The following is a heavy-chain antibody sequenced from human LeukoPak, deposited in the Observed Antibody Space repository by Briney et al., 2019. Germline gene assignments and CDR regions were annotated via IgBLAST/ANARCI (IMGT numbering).Heavy chain of an antibody. J-gene: IGHJ4*02. Sequence: PGGSLRLSCAASGFTFSSYAMSWVRQAPGKGLEWVSAISGSGGSTYYADSVKGRFTISRDNSKNTLYLQMNSLRAEDTAVYYCATTPAYSSSWYEVDYWGQGTLVTVSS. V-gene: IGHV3-23*01. CDR1: GFTFSSYA. CDR3: ATTPAYSSSWYEVDY. D-gene: IGHD6-13*01. CDR2: ISGSGGST.